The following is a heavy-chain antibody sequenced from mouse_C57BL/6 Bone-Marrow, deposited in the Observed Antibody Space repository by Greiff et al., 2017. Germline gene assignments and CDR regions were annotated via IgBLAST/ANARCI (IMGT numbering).Heavy chain of an antibody. CDR1: GYTFTSYW. CDR3: AKDYYYGSPWFAY. D-gene: IGHD1-1*01. J-gene: IGHJ3*01. CDR2: IYPGSGST. V-gene: IGHV1-55*01. Sequence: VKLQQPGAELVKPGASVKMSCKASGYTFTSYWITWVKQRPGQGLEWIGDIYPGSGSTNYNEKFKSKATLTVDTSSSTAYMQLSSLTSEDSAVYYCAKDYYYGSPWFAYWGQGTLVTVSA.